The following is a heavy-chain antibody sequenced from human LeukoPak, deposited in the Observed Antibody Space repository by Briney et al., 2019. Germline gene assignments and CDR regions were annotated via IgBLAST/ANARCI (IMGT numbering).Heavy chain of an antibody. Sequence: SETLSLTCTVSGGSISSYYWSWIRQPPGKGLEWIGYIYYSGSTYYNPSLKSRVTISVDTSKNQFSLKLSSVTAADTAVYYCARDGRGTSDAFGIWGQGTMVTVSS. CDR2: IYYSGST. CDR1: GGSISSYY. J-gene: IGHJ3*02. V-gene: IGHV4-59*01. CDR3: ARDGRGTSDAFGI. D-gene: IGHD2-15*01.